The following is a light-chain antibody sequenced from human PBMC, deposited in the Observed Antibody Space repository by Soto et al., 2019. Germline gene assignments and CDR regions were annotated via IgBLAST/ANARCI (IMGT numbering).Light chain of an antibody. CDR2: KIS. V-gene: IGKV2-24*01. Sequence: DIVLTQAPLSSPVTLGQPASISCRSSQSLVHSDGNTYLSWLHQRPGQPPRLLIYKISKRFTGVPGRFRGSGAGTEFTLTITRVEAEDVGVYYCMQPKRSPRAFGQGTKVEIK. CDR3: MQPKRSPRA. CDR1: QSLVHSDGNTY. J-gene: IGKJ1*01.